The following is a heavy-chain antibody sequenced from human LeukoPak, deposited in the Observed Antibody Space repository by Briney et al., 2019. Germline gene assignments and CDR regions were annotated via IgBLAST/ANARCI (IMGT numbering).Heavy chain of an antibody. CDR3: ARVPRWYSSGWYVDY. Sequence: GGSLRLSCAASGFTLSAYSINWVRQAPGKGLEWIAYTSSSMNTIYYADAVKGRFTVSRDNANNSVHLQMNSLRPEDTAAYYCARVPRWYSSGWYVDYWGQGTLVTVSS. V-gene: IGHV3-48*04. CDR2: TSSSMNTI. D-gene: IGHD6-19*01. CDR1: GFTLSAYS. J-gene: IGHJ4*02.